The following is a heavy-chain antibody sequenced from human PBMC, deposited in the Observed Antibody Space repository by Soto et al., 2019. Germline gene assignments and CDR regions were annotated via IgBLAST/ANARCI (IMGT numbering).Heavy chain of an antibody. D-gene: IGHD3-16*02. CDR2: ISSSSSYI. Sequence: GGSLRLSCAASGFTFSSYSMNWVRQAPGKGLEWVSSISSSSSYIYYADSVKGRFTISRDNAKNSLYLQMNSLRAEDTAVYYCARVADYIWGSYRSPDAFDIWGQGTMVTVSS. V-gene: IGHV3-21*01. CDR1: GFTFSSYS. CDR3: ARVADYIWGSYRSPDAFDI. J-gene: IGHJ3*02.